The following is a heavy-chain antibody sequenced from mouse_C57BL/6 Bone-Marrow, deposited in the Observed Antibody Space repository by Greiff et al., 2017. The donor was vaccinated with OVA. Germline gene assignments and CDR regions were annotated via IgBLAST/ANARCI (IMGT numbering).Heavy chain of an antibody. CDR3: ARKAMVKGYAMDY. J-gene: IGHJ4*01. D-gene: IGHD2-2*01. CDR2: IWSGGST. V-gene: IGHV2-2*01. CDR1: GFSLTSYG. Sequence: QVQLKESGPGLVQPSQSLSITCTVSGFSLTSYGVHWVRQSPGKGLEWLGVIWSGGSTDYNAAFISSLSISTDNSKSQVFFKMNSLRADDTAIYYCARKAMVKGYAMDYWGQGTSVTVSS.